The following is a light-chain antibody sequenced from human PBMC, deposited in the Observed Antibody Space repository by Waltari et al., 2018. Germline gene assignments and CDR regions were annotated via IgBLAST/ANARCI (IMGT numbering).Light chain of an antibody. CDR2: KAS. J-gene: IGKJ5*01. CDR1: QTISSW. Sequence: DIQMTQSPSTLSASVGDRVTITGRASQTISSWWAWYQQKPGKAPKLLIYKASTLESGDPSRFRGSGPETEFTLTISSLQADDFATYDRQQYNSYSITFGQGTRLEIK. CDR3: QQYNSYSIT. V-gene: IGKV1-5*03.